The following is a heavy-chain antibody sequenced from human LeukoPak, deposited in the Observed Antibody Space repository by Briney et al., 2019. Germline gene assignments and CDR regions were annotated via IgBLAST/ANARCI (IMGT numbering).Heavy chain of an antibody. CDR1: GYTFTSYY. D-gene: IGHD3-10*01. CDR2: INPSGGST. CDR3: ARDMGYYGSGSYQSLDYFDY. V-gene: IGHV1-46*01. Sequence: ASVKVSCKASGYTFTSYYMHWVRQAPGQGLEWMGIINPSGGSTSYAQKFQGRVTMTRDTSTSTVYMELSSLRSEDTAVYYCARDMGYYGSGSYQSLDYFDYSGQETLVTVSS. J-gene: IGHJ4*02.